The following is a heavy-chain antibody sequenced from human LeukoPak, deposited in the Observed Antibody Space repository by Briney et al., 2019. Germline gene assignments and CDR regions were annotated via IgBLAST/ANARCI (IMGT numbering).Heavy chain of an antibody. D-gene: IGHD6-13*01. CDR3: ARGVSSSPFDY. J-gene: IGHJ4*02. V-gene: IGHV4-39*01. Sequence: PSETLSLTGTVSGGSISSSSYYWGWIRQPPGKGLEWIGSIYYSGSTYYNPSLKSRFTISVDTSKNQFSLKLSSVTAADTAVYYCARGVSSSPFDYWGQGTLVTVSS. CDR2: IYYSGST. CDR1: GGSISSSSYY.